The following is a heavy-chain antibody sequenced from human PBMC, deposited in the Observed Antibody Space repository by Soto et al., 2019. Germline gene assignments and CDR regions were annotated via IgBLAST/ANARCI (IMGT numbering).Heavy chain of an antibody. CDR1: GGSISSYY. D-gene: IGHD2-15*01. V-gene: IGHV4-59*08. CDR2: IYYSGST. CDR3: ASGLVVPGAPGTFDY. J-gene: IGHJ4*02. Sequence: QVQLQESGPGLVKPSETLSLTCTVSGGSISSYYWSWIRQPPGKGLEWIGYIYYSGSTNYNPSLKSRVTISVHTSKNQFSLKLSSVTAADTAVYYCASGLVVPGAPGTFDYWGQGTLVTVSS.